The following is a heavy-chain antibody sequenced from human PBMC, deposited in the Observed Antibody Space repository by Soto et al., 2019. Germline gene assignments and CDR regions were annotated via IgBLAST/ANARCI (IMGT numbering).Heavy chain of an antibody. D-gene: IGHD3-3*01. CDR2: INHTGST. V-gene: IGHV4-34*01. CDR3: ARGREIFGAVTPFEY. J-gene: IGHJ4*02. Sequence: SETLSLTCAVYGGSFSAYYWTWIRQPPGKGLEWIGEINHTGSTKYNPSLKSRVTISLDTSKNQFSLSLRSVTAADTAVYYCARGREIFGAVTPFEYWGQGTQVTVSS. CDR1: GGSFSAYY.